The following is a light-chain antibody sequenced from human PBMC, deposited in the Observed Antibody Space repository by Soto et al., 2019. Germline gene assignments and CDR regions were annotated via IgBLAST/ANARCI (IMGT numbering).Light chain of an antibody. CDR3: AAWDDSLSGHVV. Sequence: VVTQPPSASGTPGQRVTISCSGSSSNIGSNYVYWYQQLPGTAPKLLIYRNNQRPSGVPDRFSGSKSGTSASLAISGLRSEDEADYYCAAWDDSLSGHVVFGGGTKLTVL. V-gene: IGLV1-47*01. CDR2: RNN. CDR1: SSNIGSNY. J-gene: IGLJ2*01.